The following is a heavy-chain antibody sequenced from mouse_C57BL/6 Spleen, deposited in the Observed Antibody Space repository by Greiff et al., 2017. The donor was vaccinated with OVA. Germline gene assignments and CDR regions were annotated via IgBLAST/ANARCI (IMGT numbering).Heavy chain of an antibody. CDR1: GYTFTSYW. CDR2: IDPSDSYT. V-gene: IGHV1-69*01. Sequence: QVQLQQSGAELVMPGASVKLSCKASGYTFTSYWMHWVKQRPGQGLEWIGEIDPSDSYTNYNQKFKGKSTLTVDKSSSTAYMQLSSLTSEDSAVYYCARGLSSYWYVDVWGTGTTVTVSS. CDR3: ARGLSSYWYVDV. D-gene: IGHD2-4*01. J-gene: IGHJ1*03.